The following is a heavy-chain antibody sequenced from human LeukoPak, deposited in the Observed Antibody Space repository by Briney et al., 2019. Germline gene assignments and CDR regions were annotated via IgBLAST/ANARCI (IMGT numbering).Heavy chain of an antibody. CDR3: VRVTGYSHGYEGFDY. CDR2: INTDGSTT. J-gene: IGHJ4*02. CDR1: GFTFSSYW. V-gene: IGHV3-74*01. Sequence: GGSLRLSCAASGFTFSSYWMHWVRQAPGKGLVWVSRINTDGSTTTYADSVKGRFTISRDNAKNTLYLQMNSLRAEDTAVCYCVRVTGYSHGYEGFDYWGQGTLVTVSS. D-gene: IGHD5-18*01.